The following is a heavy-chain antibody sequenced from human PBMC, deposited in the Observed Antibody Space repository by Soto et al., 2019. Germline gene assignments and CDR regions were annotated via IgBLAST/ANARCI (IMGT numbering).Heavy chain of an antibody. V-gene: IGHV4-61*01. Sequence: PSETLSLTCTVSGGSVSSGSYYWSWIRQPPGKGLEWIGDIYHSGSTNYNPSLKSRVTISVDKSKNQFSLKLSSVTAADTAVYYCARDIAVAGTTGYWGQGTLVTVSS. CDR2: IYHSGST. J-gene: IGHJ4*02. CDR1: GGSVSSGSYY. D-gene: IGHD6-19*01. CDR3: ARDIAVAGTTGY.